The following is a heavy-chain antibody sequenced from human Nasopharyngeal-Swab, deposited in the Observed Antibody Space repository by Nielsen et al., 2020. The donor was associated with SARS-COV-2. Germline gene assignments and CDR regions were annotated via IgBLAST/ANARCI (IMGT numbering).Heavy chain of an antibody. Sequence: ASVKVSCKASGYTFTGYYMQWVRQAPGQGLEWMGWINPNSGGTNYAQKFQGWVTMTRDTSISTAYMELSRLRSDDTAVYYCARDRRDSSGTHNWFDPWGQGTLVTVSS. J-gene: IGHJ5*02. CDR3: ARDRRDSSGTHNWFDP. CDR2: INPNSGGT. CDR1: GYTFTGYY. D-gene: IGHD6-19*01. V-gene: IGHV1-2*04.